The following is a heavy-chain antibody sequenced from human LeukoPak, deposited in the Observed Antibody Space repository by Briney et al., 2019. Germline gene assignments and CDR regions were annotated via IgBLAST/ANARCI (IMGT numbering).Heavy chain of an antibody. CDR2: ISGSGGST. CDR3: ANLNSGSYYFDY. CDR1: GFTFSSYA. Sequence: QPGGSLRLSCAASGFTFSSYAMSWVRQAPGKGLEWVSGISGSGGSTYFADSVKGRFTISRDNSKSTLYLQMNSLRAEDTAVYYCANLNSGSYYFDYWGQGTLVTVSS. V-gene: IGHV3-23*01. J-gene: IGHJ4*02. D-gene: IGHD1-26*01.